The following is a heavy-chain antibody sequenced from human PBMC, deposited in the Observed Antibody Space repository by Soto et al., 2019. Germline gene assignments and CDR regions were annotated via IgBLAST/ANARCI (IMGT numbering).Heavy chain of an antibody. V-gene: IGHV3-30*18. J-gene: IGHJ4*02. CDR3: AKEAIESDLNPYDSSGYYFDY. CDR1: GFTFSSYG. Sequence: GGSLRLSCAASGFTFSSYGMHWVRQAPGKGLEWVAVISYDGSNKYYADSVKGRFTISRDNSKNTLYLQMNSLRAEDTAVYYCAKEAIESDLNPYDSSGYYFDYWGQGTLVTVSS. D-gene: IGHD3-22*01. CDR2: ISYDGSNK.